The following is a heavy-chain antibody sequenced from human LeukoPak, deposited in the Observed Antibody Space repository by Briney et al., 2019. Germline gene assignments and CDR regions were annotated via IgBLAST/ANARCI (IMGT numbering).Heavy chain of an antibody. CDR1: GYTFTSYG. J-gene: IGHJ6*02. Sequence: ASVKVSCKASGYTFTSYGISWVRQAPGQGLEWMGWISAYNGNTNYAQKLQGRVTMTTDTSKSTAYMELRSLRSEDTAVYYCARAPMGLYYYGMDVWGQGTTVTVSS. CDR3: ARAPMGLYYYGMDV. V-gene: IGHV1-18*01. D-gene: IGHD3-10*01. CDR2: ISAYNGNT.